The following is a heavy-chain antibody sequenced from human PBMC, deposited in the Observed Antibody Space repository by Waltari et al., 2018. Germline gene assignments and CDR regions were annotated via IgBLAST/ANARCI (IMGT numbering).Heavy chain of an antibody. CDR2: IYTSGGT. V-gene: IGHV4-61*09. Sequence: QVQLQESGPGLVKPSQTLSLTCTVSGGSISSGSYYWSWIRQPAGKGLEWIGYIYTSGGTNYNPSLKSRVTRSVDTSKNQFSLKLSSVTAADTAVYYCARRNIVVVPAAIEGSEYWGQGTLVTVSS. J-gene: IGHJ4*02. CDR3: ARRNIVVVPAAIEGSEY. CDR1: GGSISSGSYY. D-gene: IGHD2-2*02.